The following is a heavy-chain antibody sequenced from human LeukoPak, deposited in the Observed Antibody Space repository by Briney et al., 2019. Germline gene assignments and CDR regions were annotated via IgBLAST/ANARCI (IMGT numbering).Heavy chain of an antibody. D-gene: IGHD6-19*01. V-gene: IGHV4-61*01. CDR3: ARNRGWYATDV. CDR2: VHYSGNA. CDR1: GGSVRSDISH. Sequence: SETLSLTCSVSGGSVRSDISHWSWIRQPPGKGLGWIGYVHYSGNANYNPSLESRVTMSLDKSKNQFSLELTSVTAADTAVYYCARNRGWYATDVWGQGAAVTVSS. J-gene: IGHJ6*02.